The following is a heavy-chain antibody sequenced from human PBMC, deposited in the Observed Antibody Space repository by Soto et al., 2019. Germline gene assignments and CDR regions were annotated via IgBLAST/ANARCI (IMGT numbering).Heavy chain of an antibody. J-gene: IGHJ5*02. V-gene: IGHV4-61*01. D-gene: IGHD6-19*01. CDR2: IYYSGST. CDR3: AGAHPRRCIAVTGGWFDP. Sequence: SETLSLTCTVSGGSVSSGSYYWSWIRQPPGKGLEWIGYIYYSGSTNYNPSLKSRVTISQDTSKNQFSLKLSSVTAADTAVYYCAGAHPRRCIAVTGGWFDPWGQGTLVTVSS. CDR1: GGSVSSGSYY.